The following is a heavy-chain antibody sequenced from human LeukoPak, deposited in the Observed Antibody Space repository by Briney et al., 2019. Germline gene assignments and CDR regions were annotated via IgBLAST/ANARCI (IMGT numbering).Heavy chain of an antibody. CDR2: FIPIFGTT. V-gene: IGHV1-69*05. D-gene: IGHD3-22*01. CDR1: GGTFRNYT. J-gene: IGHJ3*01. Sequence: AASVKVSCKASGGTFRNYTISWVRQAPGQGLEWMGRFIPIFGTTNYAQKFQGRVTITTDESTTTAYMELSSLRSEDTAVYYCATDGPFFYASSGGGFTWGQGTMVTVSS. CDR3: ATDGPFFYASSGGGFT.